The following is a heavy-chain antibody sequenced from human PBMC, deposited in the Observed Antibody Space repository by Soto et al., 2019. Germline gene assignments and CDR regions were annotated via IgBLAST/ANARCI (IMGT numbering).Heavy chain of an antibody. D-gene: IGHD3-22*01. CDR2: INAGNGNT. Sequence: ASVKVSCKASGYTFTSYAMHWVRRAPGQRLEWMGWINAGNGNTKYSQKFQGRVTITRDTSASTAYMELSSLRSEDTAVYYCASSSAEYYDDSSGYYRNWYFDLWGRGTLVTVSS. J-gene: IGHJ2*01. CDR3: ASSSAEYYDDSSGYYRNWYFDL. V-gene: IGHV1-3*01. CDR1: GYTFTSYA.